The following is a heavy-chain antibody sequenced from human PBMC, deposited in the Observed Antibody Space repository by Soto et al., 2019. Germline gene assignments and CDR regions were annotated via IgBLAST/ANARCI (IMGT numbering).Heavy chain of an antibody. CDR1: GFSLNTYW. D-gene: IGHD5-18*01. CDR2: IFPGDSDT. V-gene: IGHV5-51*01. Sequence: SGESLKISCKASGFSLNTYWIAWVRQMPRKGLEWMGAIFPGDSDTKYSPSFEGQVTISADRSTSTAFVQWDRLRASDSAIYFCARQGRPYTGYGYYYDIDGWGQGTPVTVYS. CDR3: ARQGRPYTGYGYYYDIDG. J-gene: IGHJ6*02.